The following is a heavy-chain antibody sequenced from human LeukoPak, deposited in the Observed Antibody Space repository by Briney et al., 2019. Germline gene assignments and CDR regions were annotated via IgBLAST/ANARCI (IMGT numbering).Heavy chain of an antibody. V-gene: IGHV3-30*18. CDR3: AKDRVSSSWYYFDY. D-gene: IGHD6-13*01. Sequence: GGSLRLSCAASGFTFSSYGMHWGRQAPGKGLEWVAVISYDGSTKYYATSVKRRFIISRDNSKNTLYLQMNSLRAEDTAVYYCAKDRVSSSWYYFDYWGQRTLGSASS. CDR2: ISYDGSTK. J-gene: IGHJ4*02. CDR1: GFTFSSYG.